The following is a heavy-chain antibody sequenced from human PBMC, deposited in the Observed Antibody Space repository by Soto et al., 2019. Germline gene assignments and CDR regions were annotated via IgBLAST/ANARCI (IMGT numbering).Heavy chain of an antibody. J-gene: IGHJ1*01. CDR2: ISGSGGST. CDR3: AKISCSGGSCYSLWYFQH. D-gene: IGHD2-15*01. CDR1: GFTFSSYA. Sequence: GGSLRLSCAASGFTFSSYAMSWVRQAPGKGLEWVSAISGSGGSTYYADSVKGRFTISRDNSKNTLYLQMNSLRAEDTAVYYCAKISCSGGSCYSLWYFQHWGQGTLVTVSS. V-gene: IGHV3-23*01.